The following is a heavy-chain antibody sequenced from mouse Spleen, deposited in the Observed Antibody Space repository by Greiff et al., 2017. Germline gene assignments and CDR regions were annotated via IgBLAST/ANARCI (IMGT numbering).Heavy chain of an antibody. CDR1: GFTLVDYG. V-gene: IGHV5-17*01. CDR2: ISSGSSTI. CDR3: ARGGYRYYFDY. Sequence: EVQRVGSGGGLVKPGGSLKLSFAASGFTLVDYGMHWVRQAPEKGLEWVAYISSGSSTIYYADTVKGRFTISRDNAKNTLFLQMTSLRSEDTAMYYCARGGYRYYFDYWGQGTTLTVSS. J-gene: IGHJ2*01. D-gene: IGHD2-14*01.